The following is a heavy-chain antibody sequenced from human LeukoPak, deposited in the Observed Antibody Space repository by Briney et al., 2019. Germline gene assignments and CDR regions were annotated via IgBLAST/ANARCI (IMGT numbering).Heavy chain of an antibody. CDR1: GGSISSGGYS. CDR3: ARGGDYGSGSDNWFDP. V-gene: IGHV4-30-2*01. Sequence: SETLSLTCAVSGGSISSGGYSWSWIRQPPGKGLEWIGYIYHSGSTYYNPSLKSRVTISVDRSKNQFSLKLSPVTAADTAVYYCARGGDYGSGSDNWFDPWGQGTWSPSPQ. D-gene: IGHD3-10*01. CDR2: IYHSGST. J-gene: IGHJ5*02.